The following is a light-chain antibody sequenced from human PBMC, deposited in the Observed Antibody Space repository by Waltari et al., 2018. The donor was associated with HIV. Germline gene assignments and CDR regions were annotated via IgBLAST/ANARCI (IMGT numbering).Light chain of an antibody. CDR1: QSVRSN. CDR3: QQYNEWPPLT. V-gene: IGKV3-15*01. Sequence: EIVMTQSPATLSVSPGERATLSCRASQSVRSNLAWYQQKPGQAPRLLIYGASTRATGIPARFSGSGSGTDFTLTITSLQSEDFAVYYCQQYNEWPPLTFGGGTKVETK. CDR2: GAS. J-gene: IGKJ4*01.